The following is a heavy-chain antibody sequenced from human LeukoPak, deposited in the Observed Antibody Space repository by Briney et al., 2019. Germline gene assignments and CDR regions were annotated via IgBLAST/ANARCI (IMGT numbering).Heavy chain of an antibody. Sequence: PGGSLRLSCAASGFTFSSYAMSWVRQAPGKGLEWVSAISGSGGSTYYADSVKGRFTISGDNSKNTLYLQMNSLRAEDTAVYYCAKLPRQYSGYDYFDYWGQGTLVTVSS. J-gene: IGHJ4*02. CDR1: GFTFSSYA. CDR3: AKLPRQYSGYDYFDY. V-gene: IGHV3-23*01. CDR2: ISGSGGST. D-gene: IGHD5-12*01.